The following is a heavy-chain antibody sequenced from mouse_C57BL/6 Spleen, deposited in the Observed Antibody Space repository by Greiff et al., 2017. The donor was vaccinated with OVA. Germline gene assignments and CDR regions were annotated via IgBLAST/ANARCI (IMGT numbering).Heavy chain of an antibody. CDR1: GFTIKDDY. CDR2: IDPENGDT. CDR3: TTLDYYGSSDEDYAMDD. V-gene: IGHV14-4*01. J-gene: IGHJ4*01. D-gene: IGHD1-1*01. Sequence: VQLQQSGAELVRPGASVKLSCTASGFTIKDDYMHWVKQRPEPGLEWIGWIDPENGDTEYASKFQGTATITADTSSHPAYLQLSNLTSEDTAVYYCTTLDYYGSSDEDYAMDDWGQGTSVTVSS.